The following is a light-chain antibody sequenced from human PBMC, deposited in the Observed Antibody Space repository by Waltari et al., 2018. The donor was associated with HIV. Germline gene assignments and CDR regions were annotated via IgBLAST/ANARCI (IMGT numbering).Light chain of an antibody. CDR2: IDT. CDR3: ATWDDSLNGVL. V-gene: IGLV1-47*01. CDR1: SPTIGSHS. J-gene: IGLJ2*01. Sequence: SVLTQPPSASGTPGQKVTISCSGSSPTIGSHSVFWYQQLPGAAPKLLIYIDTQRPSGVPDRFSGSKSGTSASLAISGLRSEDEAVYSCATWDDSLNGVLFGGGTNLNVL.